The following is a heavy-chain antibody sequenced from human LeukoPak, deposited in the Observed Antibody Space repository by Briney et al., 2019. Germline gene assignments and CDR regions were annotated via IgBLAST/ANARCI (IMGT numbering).Heavy chain of an antibody. CDR3: AREKYAGYYFDC. CDR2: MSYDGSNE. V-gene: IGHV3-30-3*01. CDR1: GFSFSQYA. J-gene: IGHJ4*02. D-gene: IGHD2-8*01. Sequence: GRSLRLSCTASGFSFSQYAMHSVRQAPGKGLEWVAVMSYDGSNEFYADSVKGRFTISRDNSRNTLYLQMNSLRAEDTAVYYCAREKYAGYYFDCWGQGALVTVSS.